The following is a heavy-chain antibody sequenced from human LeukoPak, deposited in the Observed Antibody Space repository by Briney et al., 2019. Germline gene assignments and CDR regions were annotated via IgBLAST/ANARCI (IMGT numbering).Heavy chain of an antibody. CDR3: ARDRSKVTAYDDALDI. CDR1: GFTFSRYE. D-gene: IGHD2-21*02. CDR2: ISDIGTTQ. J-gene: IGHJ3*02. Sequence: GGSLRLSRAASGFTFSRYELNWVRQAPGKGLEWVSYISDIGTTQHYADSVKGRFTISRDNAKNSLYLQMNSLTGEDTAVYYCARDRSKVTAYDDALDIWGQGTIVIVSS. V-gene: IGHV3-48*03.